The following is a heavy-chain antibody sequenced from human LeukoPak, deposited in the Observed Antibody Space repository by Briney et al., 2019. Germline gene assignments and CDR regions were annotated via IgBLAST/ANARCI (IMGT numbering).Heavy chain of an antibody. CDR1: GYTFTSYY. V-gene: IGHV1-46*01. CDR2: INPSGGST. CDR3: AREPQGGDSSGYYGFDY. D-gene: IGHD3-22*01. Sequence: ASVKVSCKASGYTFTSYYMHWVRQAPGQGLEWMGIINPSGGSTSYAQKFQGRVTMTRDTSTSTVYMELSSLGSEDTAVYYCAREPQGGDSSGYYGFDYWGQGTLVAVSS. J-gene: IGHJ4*02.